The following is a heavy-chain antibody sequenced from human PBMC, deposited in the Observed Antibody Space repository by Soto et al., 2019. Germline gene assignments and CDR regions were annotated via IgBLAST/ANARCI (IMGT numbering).Heavy chain of an antibody. CDR1: GFTFSSYA. J-gene: IGHJ6*02. Sequence: HPGGSLRLSCAASGFTFSSYAMHWVRQAPGKGLEWVAVISYDGSNKYYADSVKGRFTISRDNSKNTLYLQMNSLRAEDTAVYYCARDLFHDSTLPPGYYYYYGMDVWGQGTTVTVSS. V-gene: IGHV3-30-3*01. CDR3: ARDLFHDSTLPPGYYYYYGMDV. CDR2: ISYDGSNK. D-gene: IGHD3-3*01.